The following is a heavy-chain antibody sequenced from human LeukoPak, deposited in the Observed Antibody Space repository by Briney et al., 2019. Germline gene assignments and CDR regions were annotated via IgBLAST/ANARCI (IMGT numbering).Heavy chain of an antibody. CDR3: ARDLGIAVAGADS. CDR2: INHSGST. Sequence: SETLSLTCAVYGGSFSGYYWSWIRQPPGKGLEWIGEINHSGSTNYNPSLKSRVTISVDTSKNQFSLKLSSVTAEDTAVYYCARDLGIAVAGADSWGQGTLVTVSS. V-gene: IGHV4-34*01. J-gene: IGHJ4*02. CDR1: GGSFSGYY. D-gene: IGHD6-19*01.